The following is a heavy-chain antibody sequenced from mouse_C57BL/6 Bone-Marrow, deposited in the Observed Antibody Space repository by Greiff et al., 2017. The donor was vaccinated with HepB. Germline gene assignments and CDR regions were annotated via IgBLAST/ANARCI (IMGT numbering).Heavy chain of an antibody. V-gene: IGHV2-6*03. CDR1: GFSFTSYG. CDR2: IWSDGST. J-gene: IGHJ4*01. CDR3: ARAYYYGSSWGYAMDY. D-gene: IGHD1-1*01. Sequence: QVQLKESGPGLVAPSQSLSITCTVSGFSFTSYGVHWVRQPPGKGLEWLVVIWSDGSTTYNSALKSRLSISKDNSKSQVFLKMNSLQTDDTAMYYCARAYYYGSSWGYAMDYWGQGTSVTVSS.